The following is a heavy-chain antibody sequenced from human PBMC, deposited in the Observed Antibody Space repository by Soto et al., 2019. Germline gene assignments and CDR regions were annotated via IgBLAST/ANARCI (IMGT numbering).Heavy chain of an antibody. CDR1: GGSISSFY. J-gene: IGHJ4*02. Sequence: PSETLSLTCTVSGGSISSFYWSWIRQPPGKGLEWIGYIYYTGTTNYNPSLKNRVTISVDTSKNQFSLELSSVTAADTAVYYCAREEAGHFDYWGQGTLVTVS. CDR3: AREEAGHFDY. CDR2: IYYTGTT. D-gene: IGHD6-19*01. V-gene: IGHV4-59*01.